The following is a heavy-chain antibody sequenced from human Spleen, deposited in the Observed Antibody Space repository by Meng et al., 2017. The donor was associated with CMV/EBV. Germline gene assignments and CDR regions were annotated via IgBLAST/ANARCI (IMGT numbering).Heavy chain of an antibody. D-gene: IGHD2-15*01. J-gene: IGHJ4*02. CDR3: TRGGGSAAF. V-gene: IGHV3-21*04. Sequence: GESLKISCAASGFTFSSYSMNWVRQAPGKGLEWVSSISSSSSYIYYADSVKGRFTISRDNARNSLYLQMNSLRAEDSAQYYCTRGGGSAAFWGQGTLVTVSS. CDR1: GFTFSSYS. CDR2: ISSSSSYI.